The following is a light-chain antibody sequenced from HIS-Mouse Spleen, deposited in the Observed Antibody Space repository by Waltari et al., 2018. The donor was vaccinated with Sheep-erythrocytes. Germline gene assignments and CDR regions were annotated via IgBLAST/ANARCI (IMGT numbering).Light chain of an antibody. V-gene: IGLV2-11*01. CDR1: SSDVGGYNY. CDR3: CSYAGSYNHV. J-gene: IGLJ1*01. CDR2: DVS. Sequence: QSALTQPRSVSGSPGQSVTISCTGTSSDVGGYNYVSWYQQHQGKAPKLMIYDVSKRPSGVPDRSSGPKSGNTASLTISGLQAEDEADYYCCSYAGSYNHVFATGTKVTVL.